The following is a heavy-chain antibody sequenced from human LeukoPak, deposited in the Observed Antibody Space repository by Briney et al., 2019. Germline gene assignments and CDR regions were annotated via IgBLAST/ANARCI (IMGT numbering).Heavy chain of an antibody. J-gene: IGHJ5*02. CDR1: GASISSYY. CDR3: AGLIRPGWFDP. Sequence: PSETLSLTCTVSGASISSYYWSWIRQPPGKGLEWIGRIYTSGSTNYNPSLKSRVTISVDTSKNQFSLKLSSVTAADTAVYYCAGLIRPGWFDPWGQGTLVTVSS. D-gene: IGHD1-14*01. V-gene: IGHV4-4*08. CDR2: IYTSGST.